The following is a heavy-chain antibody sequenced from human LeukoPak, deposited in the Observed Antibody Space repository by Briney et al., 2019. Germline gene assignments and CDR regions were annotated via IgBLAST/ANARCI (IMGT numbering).Heavy chain of an antibody. CDR2: ITWKSGNK. CDR1: GFTFDDYA. V-gene: IGHV3-9*01. D-gene: IGHD5-18*01. Sequence: GGSLRLSCAASGFTFDDYAMHWVRQAPGKGLEWVSGITWKSGNKDYADSVKGRFTISRDNAKNSLYLQMNSLRAEDTALYYCAKDIGRDRSYGYDYWGQGTLVTVSS. CDR3: AKDIGRDRSYGYDY. J-gene: IGHJ4*02.